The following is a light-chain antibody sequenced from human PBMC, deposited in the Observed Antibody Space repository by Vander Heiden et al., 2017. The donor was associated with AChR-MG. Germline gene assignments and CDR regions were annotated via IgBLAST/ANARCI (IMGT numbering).Light chain of an antibody. Sequence: ETVLTPSPATLSLSPGEGATLSCRASQSLSNSYLAWYQQKPGQAPRLLIYGASNRATGIPDTFSGSGSGTDFTLSISRLEPEDFAVYYCQESRLSFGQGTKLELK. J-gene: IGKJ2*01. CDR1: QSLSNSY. V-gene: IGKV3-20*01. CDR2: GAS. CDR3: QESRLS.